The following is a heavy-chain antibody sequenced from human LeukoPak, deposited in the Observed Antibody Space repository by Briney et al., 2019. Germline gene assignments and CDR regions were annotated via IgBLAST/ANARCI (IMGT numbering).Heavy chain of an antibody. CDR1: GITLSSYW. CDR3: ARSGSGYSYGDP. CDR2: INSDGTFT. J-gene: IGHJ5*02. D-gene: IGHD5-18*01. V-gene: IGHV3-74*01. Sequence: GGSLRLSCAASGITLSSYWMHWVRQAPGKGLVWVSRINSDGTFTNYADSVKGRFTISRDSAKNTLYLQMNSLRAEDTAVYYCARSGSGYSYGDPWGQGTLVTVSS.